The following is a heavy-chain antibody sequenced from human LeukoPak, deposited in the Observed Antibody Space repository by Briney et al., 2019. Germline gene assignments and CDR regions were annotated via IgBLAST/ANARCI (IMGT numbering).Heavy chain of an antibody. V-gene: IGHV1-2*02. CDR2: INPNSGGT. CDR3: ARVRAVGGAQNNPLFY. D-gene: IGHD3-16*01. CDR1: GYTFTGYY. J-gene: IGHJ4*02. Sequence: GASVKVSCRASGYTFTGYYMHWVRQAPGQGLEWVGWINPNSGGTNYAQKFQGRVTMTRDTSISTAYMELSRLRSDDTAVYYCARVRAVGGAQNNPLFYWGQGTLVTVSS.